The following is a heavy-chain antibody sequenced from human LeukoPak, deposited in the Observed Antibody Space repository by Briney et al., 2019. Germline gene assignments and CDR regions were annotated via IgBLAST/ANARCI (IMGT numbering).Heavy chain of an antibody. CDR2: IAYTGTI. Sequence: GGSLRLSCAASGFTFNRYSMNWVRQAPGKGLEWVSYIAYTGTIPYADSVKGRFTTSRDDAKNSLYLHMNSLRAEDTAVYYCTRDPRALDYWGQGTLVTVSS. CDR3: TRDPRALDY. CDR1: GFTFNRYS. J-gene: IGHJ4*02. V-gene: IGHV3-48*01.